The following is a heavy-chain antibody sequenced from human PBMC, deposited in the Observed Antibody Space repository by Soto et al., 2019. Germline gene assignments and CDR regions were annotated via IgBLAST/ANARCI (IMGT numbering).Heavy chain of an antibody. J-gene: IGHJ3*02. CDR1: GGSISNSY. V-gene: IGHV4-59*08. CDR3: ARRTTVTHSGAFDI. D-gene: IGHD4-17*01. Sequence: SETLSLTCTVSGGSISNSYWSWIRQSPEKGLEWIGYIYSSGSTNYNPSLNSRVTISVDTSKNQFSLKLSSVTAADTAVYYCARRTTVTHSGAFDIWGQGTMVTVS. CDR2: IYSSGST.